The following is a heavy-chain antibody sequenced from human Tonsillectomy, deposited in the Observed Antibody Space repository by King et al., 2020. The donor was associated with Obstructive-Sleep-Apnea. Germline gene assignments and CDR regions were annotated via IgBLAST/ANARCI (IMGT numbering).Heavy chain of an antibody. Sequence: QLQESGPGLVKPSETLSLTCTVSGGSISSSSYYWGWIRQPPGKGLEWIGSIYYRGRTYYNSSLNSRVIISVDTSKNQFSLKLSSVTAADTAVYYCARDLILTGYYSGDLDYWGQGTLVTVSS. CDR2: IYYRGRT. J-gene: IGHJ4*02. CDR1: GGSISSSSYY. D-gene: IGHD3-9*01. V-gene: IGHV4-39*07. CDR3: ARDLILTGYYSGDLDY.